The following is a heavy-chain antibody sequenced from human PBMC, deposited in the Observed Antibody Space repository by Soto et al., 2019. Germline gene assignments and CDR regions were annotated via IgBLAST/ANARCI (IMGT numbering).Heavy chain of an antibody. V-gene: IGHV4-59*08. J-gene: IGHJ2*01. CDR3: ARTGVAVAGTGLTFWYSDL. Sequence: QVQLQESGPGLVKPSETLSLTCTVSGGSISSFYWSWIRQPPGKGLEWIGYIYYTGSTNYNPSLRSRVTLSVDMSKNQFSLKLSSVTAADTAVYYCARTGVAVAGTGLTFWYSDLWGRGTLVTVFS. D-gene: IGHD6-19*01. CDR1: GGSISSFY. CDR2: IYYTGST.